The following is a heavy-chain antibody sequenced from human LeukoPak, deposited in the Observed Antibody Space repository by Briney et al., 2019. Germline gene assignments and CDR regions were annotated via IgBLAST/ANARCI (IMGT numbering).Heavy chain of an antibody. CDR2: IYSSGST. CDR1: GGSISSYY. Sequence: SETLSLTCFVSGGSISSYYWSWIRQPAGKGLEWIGRIYSSGSTNYNPSLKSRVTMSVDTSKNQFSLRVNSVTAADTAVYYCARGVAGIAARGQFDPWGQGILVTVSS. D-gene: IGHD6-19*01. J-gene: IGHJ5*02. V-gene: IGHV4-4*07. CDR3: ARGVAGIAARGQFDP.